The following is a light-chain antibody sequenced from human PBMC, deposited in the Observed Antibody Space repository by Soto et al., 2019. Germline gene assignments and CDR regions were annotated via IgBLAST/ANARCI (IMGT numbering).Light chain of an antibody. CDR1: SGDVGGYNY. CDR3: CSYAGSYTHYV. CDR2: DVS. V-gene: IGLV2-11*01. J-gene: IGLJ1*01. Sequence: QSALTQPRSVSGSPGQSVTISCTGTSGDVGGYNYVSWYQEHPGKAPKLMIYDVSKRPSGVPDRFSGSKSGNTASLTNSGLQAEDEADYYCCSYAGSYTHYVFGTGTKLTVL.